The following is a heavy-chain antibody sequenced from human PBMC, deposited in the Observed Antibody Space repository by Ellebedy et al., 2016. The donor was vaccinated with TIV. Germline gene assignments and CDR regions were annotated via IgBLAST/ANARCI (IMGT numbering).Heavy chain of an antibody. D-gene: IGHD2-8*01. CDR1: GYTLTELS. CDR2: FDPEDGET. CDR3: ATYQVSRGTSPFDY. V-gene: IGHV1-24*01. Sequence: AASVNVSCKVSGYTLTELSMHWVRQAPGKGLEWMGGFDPEDGETIYAQKFQGRVTMTEDTSTDTAYMELSSLRSEDTAVYYCATYQVSRGTSPFDYWGQGTLVTVSS. J-gene: IGHJ4*02.